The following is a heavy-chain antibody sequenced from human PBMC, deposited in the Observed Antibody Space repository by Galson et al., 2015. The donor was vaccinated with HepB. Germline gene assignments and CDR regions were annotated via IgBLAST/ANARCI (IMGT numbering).Heavy chain of an antibody. CDR2: ISYDGPNK. J-gene: IGHJ4*02. CDR3: ARDSNRIMGPSYADF. Sequence: SLRLSCAASGFTFSNYAMHWVRQPPGKGLEWVAVISYDGPNKYYADSVKGRFTISRDFSKNTVFLQMNSLRPADTAVYFCARDSNRIMGPSYADFWGQGTLVTVSS. D-gene: IGHD1-26*01. V-gene: IGHV3-30*04. CDR1: GFTFSNYA.